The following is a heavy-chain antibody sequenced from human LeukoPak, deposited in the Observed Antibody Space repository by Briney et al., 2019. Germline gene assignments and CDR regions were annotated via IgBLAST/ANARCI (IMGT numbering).Heavy chain of an antibody. V-gene: IGHV4-59*08. CDR1: GGSISGYY. CDR3: ARTPVSYWHFEL. D-gene: IGHD5/OR15-5a*01. Sequence: SETLSLTCTVSGGSISGYYWSWIRQPPGKGLEWIAYIYYSGSANYSPSLNSRVTISVDTSRDQFSLKLTSVTAADTAVYYCARTPVSYWHFELWGRGTLVTVSS. J-gene: IGHJ2*01. CDR2: IYYSGSA.